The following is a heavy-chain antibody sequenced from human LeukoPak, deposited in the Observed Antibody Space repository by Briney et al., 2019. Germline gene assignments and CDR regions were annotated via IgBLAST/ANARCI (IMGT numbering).Heavy chain of an antibody. V-gene: IGHV4-4*07. CDR1: GGSISSYY. J-gene: IGHJ4*02. CDR3: AREIPPLHYFDY. Sequence: SETLSLTCTVSGGSISSYYWSWIRQPAGKGLEWIGRIYTSGSTNYNPSLKSRVTMSVDTSKNQFSLKLSSVTAADTAMYYCAREIPPLHYFDYWGQGTLVTVSS. CDR2: IYTSGST.